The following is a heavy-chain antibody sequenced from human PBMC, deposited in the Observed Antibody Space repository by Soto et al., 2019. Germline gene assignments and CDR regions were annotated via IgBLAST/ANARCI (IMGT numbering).Heavy chain of an antibody. CDR3: ARGLCTGGSCQSGGHFVH. D-gene: IGHD2-15*01. CDR2: ITYDGINH. V-gene: IGHV3-30*04. J-gene: IGHJ4*02. Sequence: QVQLVESGGGVVQPGRSLRLSCGVSGFTFRNYPMHWVRQAPGKGLEWVAVITYDGINHDFADSVKGRFTVSRDNSKNLLYLQMDSLRPEDTAVYFCARGLCTGGSCQSGGHFVHWGQGTLVTVSS. CDR1: GFTFRNYP.